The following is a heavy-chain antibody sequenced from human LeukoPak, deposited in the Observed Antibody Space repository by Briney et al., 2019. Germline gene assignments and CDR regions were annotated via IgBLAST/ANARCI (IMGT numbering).Heavy chain of an antibody. V-gene: IGHV4-59*08. Sequence: PSETLSLTCTVSGGSISSYYWSWIRQPPGKGLEWIGYIYYSGSTNYNPSLKSRVTISVDTSKNQFSLKLSSVTAADTAVYYCASLSGSYSGFDYWGQGTLVTVSS. D-gene: IGHD1-26*01. J-gene: IGHJ4*02. CDR2: IYYSGST. CDR1: GGSISSYY. CDR3: ASLSGSYSGFDY.